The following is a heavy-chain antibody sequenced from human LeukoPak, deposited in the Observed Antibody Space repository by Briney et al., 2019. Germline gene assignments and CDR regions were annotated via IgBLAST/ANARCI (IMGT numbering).Heavy chain of an antibody. J-gene: IGHJ4*02. Sequence: PGGSLRLSCAASGFTFSSYAMSWVRRAPGKGLEWVSAISGSGGSTYYADSVKGRFTISRDNSKNTLYLQMNSLRAEDTAVYYCAKTLAYCGGDCSPGGYWGQGTLVTVSS. CDR2: ISGSGGST. CDR1: GFTFSSYA. CDR3: AKTLAYCGGDCSPGGY. V-gene: IGHV3-23*01. D-gene: IGHD2-21*02.